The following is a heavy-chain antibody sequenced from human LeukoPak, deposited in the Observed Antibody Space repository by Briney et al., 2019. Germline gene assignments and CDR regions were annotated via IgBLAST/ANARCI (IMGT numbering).Heavy chain of an antibody. V-gene: IGHV4-59*11. CDR1: GGSLSGHY. CDR2: VSYTGRT. J-gene: IGHJ6*01. Sequence: SETLSLTCTVSGGSLSGHYWSWIRQPPGKRLEWIGYVSYTGRTKYNPSLQSRVTISIDTSKSQFSLKLTSVTSADTAVYSCASLLDNEISGVRYTFYGCVEGRADV. CDR3: ASLLDNEISGVRYTFYGCVEGRADV. D-gene: IGHD3-16*02.